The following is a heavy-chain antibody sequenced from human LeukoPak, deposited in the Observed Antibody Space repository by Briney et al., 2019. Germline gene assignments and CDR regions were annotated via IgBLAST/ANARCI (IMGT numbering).Heavy chain of an antibody. Sequence: GASVKVSCKASGYTFTSYDINWVRQAPGQGLEWLGWISAYSGNTNSAQKLQGRVTMTTDTSTSTAYMELRSLRSDDTAVYYCARDNYNILTGYVRYAFDIWGQGTMVTVSS. V-gene: IGHV1-18*01. J-gene: IGHJ3*02. CDR3: ARDNYNILTGYVRYAFDI. CDR2: ISAYSGNT. CDR1: GYTFTSYD. D-gene: IGHD3-9*01.